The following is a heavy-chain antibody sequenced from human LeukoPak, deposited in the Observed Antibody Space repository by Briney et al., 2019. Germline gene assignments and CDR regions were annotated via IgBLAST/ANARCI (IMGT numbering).Heavy chain of an antibody. Sequence: GGSLRLSCAASGFTFSSYVMSWVRQAPGKGLEWVSAISGGGGSTYYADSVKGRFPISRDNSKNTLSLQMNSLRAEDTAVYYCVKDALVVPVSMGPPEVDYWGQGTLVTVSS. J-gene: IGHJ4*02. V-gene: IGHV3-23*01. CDR3: VKDALVVPVSMGPPEVDY. D-gene: IGHD2/OR15-2a*01. CDR2: ISGGGGST. CDR1: GFTFSSYV.